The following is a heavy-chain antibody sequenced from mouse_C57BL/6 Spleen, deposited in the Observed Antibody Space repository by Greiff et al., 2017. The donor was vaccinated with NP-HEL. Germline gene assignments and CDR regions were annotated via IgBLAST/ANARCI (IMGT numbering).Heavy chain of an antibody. CDR2: FYPGSGSI. V-gene: IGHV1-62-2*01. Sequence: QVQLQQSGAELVKPGASVKLSCKASGYTFTEYTIHWVKQRSGQGLEWIGWFYPGSGSIKYNEKFKDKATLTADKSSSTVYMGLSRLTSEDSAVYFCARHEGRDYDYGRSYAMDYWGQGTSVTVSS. D-gene: IGHD2-4*01. CDR1: GYTFTEYT. J-gene: IGHJ4*01. CDR3: ARHEGRDYDYGRSYAMDY.